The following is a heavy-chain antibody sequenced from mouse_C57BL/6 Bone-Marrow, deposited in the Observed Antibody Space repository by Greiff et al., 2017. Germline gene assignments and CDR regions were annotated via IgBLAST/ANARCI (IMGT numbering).Heavy chain of an antibody. V-gene: IGHV1-59*01. D-gene: IGHD1-1*01. CDR2: IDPSDSYT. J-gene: IGHJ1*03. CDR1: GYNFTSYW. CDR3: ARRGTGSSYGGYFDV. Sequence: QVQLQQPGAELVRPGTSVKLSCKASGYNFTSYWMHWVKQRPGQGLEWIGVIDPSDSYTNYTQKFKGKATLSVDTSSSTAYMQLSSLKSEDSAVYYWARRGTGSSYGGYFDVWGTGTTVTVSS.